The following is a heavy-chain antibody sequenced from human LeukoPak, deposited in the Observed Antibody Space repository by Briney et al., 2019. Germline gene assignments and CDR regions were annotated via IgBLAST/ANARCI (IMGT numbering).Heavy chain of an antibody. CDR1: GYSISSGYY. D-gene: IGHD3-22*01. Sequence: PSETLSPTRTVSGYSISSGYYWGWIRQPPGKGLEWIGSIYHSGSTYYNPSLKSRVTISVDTSKNQSSLKLSSVTAADTAVYCCAHAPPSYYYDSSGYYYLAGGFDYWGQGTLVTVSS. V-gene: IGHV4-38-2*02. CDR2: IYHSGST. J-gene: IGHJ4*02. CDR3: AHAPPSYYYDSSGYYYLAGGFDY.